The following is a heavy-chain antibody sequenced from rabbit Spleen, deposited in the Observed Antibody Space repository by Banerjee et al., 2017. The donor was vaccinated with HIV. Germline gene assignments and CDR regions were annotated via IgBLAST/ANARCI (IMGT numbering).Heavy chain of an antibody. J-gene: IGHJ2*01. V-gene: IGHV1S40*01. Sequence: QSLEESGGDLVQPEGSLTLTCTASGFSFSSRYYMCWVRQAPGKGLEWIGCIKTNDGDTDYANWPKGRFTISKTSSTTVTLQMTSLTAADTATYFCARNYVNAFDPWGPGTL. CDR3: ARNYVNAFDP. CDR1: GFSFSSRYY. D-gene: IGHD1-1*01. CDR2: IKTNDGDT.